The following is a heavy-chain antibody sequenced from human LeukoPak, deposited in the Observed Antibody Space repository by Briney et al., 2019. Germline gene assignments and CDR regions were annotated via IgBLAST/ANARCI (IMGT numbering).Heavy chain of an antibody. CDR1: GFTFRNSW. Sequence: PGGSLRLSCAASGFTFRNSWMHWVGQAPGKGPEWVSRSNSDGSNIRYATSVRDRFTISRDNAKNTVYLQMDSLRAEDTGLYYCARSLVGPNWFDSWGQGTLVTVSS. CDR2: SNSDGSNI. V-gene: IGHV3-74*01. J-gene: IGHJ5*01. D-gene: IGHD1-26*01. CDR3: ARSLVGPNWFDS.